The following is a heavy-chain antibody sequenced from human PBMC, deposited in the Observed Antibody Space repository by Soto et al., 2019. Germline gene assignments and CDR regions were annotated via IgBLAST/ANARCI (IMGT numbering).Heavy chain of an antibody. V-gene: IGHV3-23*01. CDR2: ITGTGGNT. CDR3: ARSPGYWYGLDV. CDR1: GFPLSTYG. Sequence: EVQLLESGGGLVQPGGSLRLSCAASGFPLSTYGMTWVRQAPGKGLEWVSAITGTGGNTYYVDSVKGRFTISRDNSKNMLYLQMNSLRVEHTAVYYCARSPGYWYGLDVRGQGTTVTVSS. J-gene: IGHJ6*02.